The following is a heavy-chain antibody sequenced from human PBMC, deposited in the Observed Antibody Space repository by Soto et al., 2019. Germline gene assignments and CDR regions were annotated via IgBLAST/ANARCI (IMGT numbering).Heavy chain of an antibody. CDR1: GFTFSSYG. CDR3: AKGESSTSTGYYFYGMDV. V-gene: IGHV3-30*18. CDR2: ISYDGNNK. D-gene: IGHD6-13*01. Sequence: GGSLRLSCVASGFTFSSYGMHWVRQAPGKGLEWVAVISYDGNNKYYGDSVKGRFTISRDNSKNTLYVQMNSLRGEDTAVYYCAKGESSTSTGYYFYGMDVWGQGTTVTVSS. J-gene: IGHJ6*02.